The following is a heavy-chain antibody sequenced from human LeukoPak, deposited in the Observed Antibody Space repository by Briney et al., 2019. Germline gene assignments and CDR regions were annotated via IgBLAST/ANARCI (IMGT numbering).Heavy chain of an antibody. Sequence: SQTLSPTCGVSGGSITSTNYWTWVRPPPGKGLGWIGEVNLQGSTNYNPSLMGRRAISLDMSGNHISLRSTSLTAADTAVYYCAREGGPYPPLDYSGQGNLVTVSS. CDR3: AREGGPYPPLDY. CDR1: GGSITSTNY. CDR2: VNLQGST. J-gene: IGHJ4*02. V-gene: IGHV4-4*02.